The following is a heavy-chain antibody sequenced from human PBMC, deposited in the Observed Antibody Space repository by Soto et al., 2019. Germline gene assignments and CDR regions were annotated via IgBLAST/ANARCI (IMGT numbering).Heavy chain of an antibody. J-gene: IGHJ6*02. D-gene: IGHD3-3*01. CDR1: GGTFSSYS. V-gene: IGHV1-69*06. CDR2: IIPIFGTA. CDR3: ARKRVTIFGVVIIDYYGMDV. Sequence: AASVKVSCKASGGTFSSYSISWVLQAPGQGLEWMGGIIPIFGTANYAQKFQGRVTITADKSTSTAYMELSSLRSEDTAVYYCARKRVTIFGVVIIDYYGMDVWGQGTTVTVSS.